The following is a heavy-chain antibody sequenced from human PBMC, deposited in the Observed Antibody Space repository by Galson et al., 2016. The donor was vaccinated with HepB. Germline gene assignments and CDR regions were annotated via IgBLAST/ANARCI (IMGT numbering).Heavy chain of an antibody. CDR1: GGTFSNYG. Sequence: SVKVSCKASGGTFSNYGISWVRQAPGQGLEYMGGIIPILGTPNYAQKFQGRVTITADESTSTACMEVSSLKSEDSAVYYCARFKSTRLSSWDVWGQGTTVIVSS. CDR3: ARFKSTRLSSWDV. CDR2: IIPILGTP. D-gene: IGHD2-15*01. V-gene: IGHV1-69*13. J-gene: IGHJ6*02.